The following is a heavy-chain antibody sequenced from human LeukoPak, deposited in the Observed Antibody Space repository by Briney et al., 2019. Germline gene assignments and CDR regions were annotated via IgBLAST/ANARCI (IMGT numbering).Heavy chain of an antibody. CDR2: ITWDGQNI. J-gene: IGHJ4*02. CDR1: GFTFEDFT. D-gene: IGHD5-18*01. Sequence: GGSLRLSCAASGFTFEDFTMHWVRQAPGKALEWVSLITWDGQNIEYQDSVKGRFTISRDNSENPLYLQMKSLKTEDTALYFCSKGDDRYGFDYWGQGTLVTVSS. V-gene: IGHV3-43*01. CDR3: SKGDDRYGFDY.